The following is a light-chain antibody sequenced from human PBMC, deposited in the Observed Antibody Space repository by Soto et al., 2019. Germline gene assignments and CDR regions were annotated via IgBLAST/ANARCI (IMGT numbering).Light chain of an antibody. Sequence: DVQLTQSPSSLSASIGDTVTISCRSTQSIATSVNWYQQKTGKPPALLIYGASALQIGVPHRFSASGSGTEFTLTITRLQHEDFATYYCEQSYSLPQTFGQGTRVDLK. CDR3: EQSYSLPQT. J-gene: IGKJ1*01. V-gene: IGKV1-39*01. CDR2: GAS. CDR1: QSIATS.